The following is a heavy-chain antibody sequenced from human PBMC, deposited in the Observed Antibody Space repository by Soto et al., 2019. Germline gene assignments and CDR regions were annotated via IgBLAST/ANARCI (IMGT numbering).Heavy chain of an antibody. V-gene: IGHV3-23*01. J-gene: IGHJ4*02. Sequence: GGVLRLSCAASGFTFSSYAMSWVRQSPGKGLEWVSAIPGSGGSTYYAGSVKGRFTISRDNSMNTLYLQMNSLRVEDTAVYYCAKIGSSSSVSLPLVLLDHWGQGALVTVSS. D-gene: IGHD6-6*01. CDR3: AKIGSSSSVSLPLVLLDH. CDR1: GFTFSSYA. CDR2: IPGSGGST.